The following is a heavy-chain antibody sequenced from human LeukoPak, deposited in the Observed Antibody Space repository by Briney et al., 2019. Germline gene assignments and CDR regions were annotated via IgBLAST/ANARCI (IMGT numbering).Heavy chain of an antibody. V-gene: IGHV3-66*02. CDR2: IYSGGST. D-gene: IGHD2-2*02. CDR3: ARDTAWPLRFDY. J-gene: IGHJ4*02. Sequence: PGGSLRLSCATSGFTVSSNYMSSVRQVPGKGLEWVSVIYSGGSTYYADSVKGRFTISRDNSKNTLYLQMNSLRAEDTAVYYCARDTAWPLRFDYWGQGTLVTVSS. CDR1: GFTVSSNY.